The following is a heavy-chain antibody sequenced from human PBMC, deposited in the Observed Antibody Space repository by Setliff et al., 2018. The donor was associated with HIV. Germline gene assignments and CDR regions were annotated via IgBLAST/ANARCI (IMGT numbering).Heavy chain of an antibody. CDR1: GYTFTSHA. Sequence: GASVKVSCKASGYTFTSHAMHWVRQAPGQSLEWMGWINAGNGNIRYSQKFQGRVTLTRDTSASTVYLDLSSLSSEDTAIYYCARGYYNSGNYFEYWGQGTLVTVSS. J-gene: IGHJ4*02. V-gene: IGHV1-3*01. CDR2: INAGNGNI. D-gene: IGHD3-10*01. CDR3: ARGYYNSGNYFEY.